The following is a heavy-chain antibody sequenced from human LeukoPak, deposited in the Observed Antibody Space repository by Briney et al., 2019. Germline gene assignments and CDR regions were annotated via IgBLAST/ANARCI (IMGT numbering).Heavy chain of an antibody. V-gene: IGHV1-18*01. CDR2: ISAYNGNT. CDR3: ARGVPYYYGSGSDWFDP. J-gene: IGHJ5*02. D-gene: IGHD3-10*01. CDR1: GYTFTSYG. Sequence: ASVKVSCKASGYTFTSYGISWVRQAPGQGLEWMGWISAYNGNTNYAQKLQGRVTMTTDTSTSTAYMELRSLRSDDTAVYYCARGVPYYYGSGSDWFDPWGQGTLVTVSS.